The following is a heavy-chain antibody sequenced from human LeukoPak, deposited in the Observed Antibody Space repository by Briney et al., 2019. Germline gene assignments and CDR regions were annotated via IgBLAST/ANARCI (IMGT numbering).Heavy chain of an antibody. CDR2: TYYRSKWYN. V-gene: IGHV6-1*01. Sequence: SQTLSLTCAISGDSVSSNSAAWNWIRQSPSRGLEWLGRTYYRSKWYNDYAVSVKSRITINPDTSKNQFSLQLSSVTAADTAVYYCARNKREYSSSSGSFDYWGQGTLVTVSS. CDR1: GDSVSSNSAA. CDR3: ARNKREYSSSSGSFDY. J-gene: IGHJ4*02. D-gene: IGHD6-6*01.